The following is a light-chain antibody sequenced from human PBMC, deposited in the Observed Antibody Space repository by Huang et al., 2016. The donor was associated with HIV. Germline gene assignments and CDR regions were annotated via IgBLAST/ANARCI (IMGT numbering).Light chain of an antibody. CDR1: QILVYSDGNTY. V-gene: IGKV2-30*01. CDR2: KVS. CDR3: MQGTHWPPWT. Sequence: VVMTQSPLSLPVNLGQPASISCRSSQILVYSDGNTYLSWFQQRPGQSPRRLIYKVSNRDSGVPDRLSGRGSGTDFTLKISRVEAEDVGIYYCMQGTHWPPWTFGQGTKVEIK. J-gene: IGKJ1*01.